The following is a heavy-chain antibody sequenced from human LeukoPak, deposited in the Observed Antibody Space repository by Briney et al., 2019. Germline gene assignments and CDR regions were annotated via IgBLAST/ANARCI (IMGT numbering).Heavy chain of an antibody. Sequence: SETLSLTCTVSGDSISSSFYYWGWIRQPPGKGLEWIGSIYYGGGTHYNPSLKSRATIFLDTSMNQFSLKLSSVTAADTAVYYCARGGDTAMGAGLGYWGQGTLVTVSS. CDR2: IYYGGGT. J-gene: IGHJ4*02. V-gene: IGHV4-39*07. CDR3: ARGGDTAMGAGLGY. D-gene: IGHD5-18*01. CDR1: GDSISSSFYY.